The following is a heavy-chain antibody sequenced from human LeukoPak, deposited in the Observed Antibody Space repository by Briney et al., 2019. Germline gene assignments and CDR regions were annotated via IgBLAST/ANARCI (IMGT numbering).Heavy chain of an antibody. V-gene: IGHV1-69*05. CDR3: ARDRYTYYDYVWGSWTL. Sequence: SVKVSCKASGGTFSSYAISWVRQAPGQGLEWMGGIIPIFGTANYAQKFQGRVTITTDESTSTAYTELSSLRSEDTAVYYCARDRYTYYDYVWGSWTLWGQGTLVTVSS. D-gene: IGHD3-16*01. J-gene: IGHJ4*02. CDR1: GGTFSSYA. CDR2: IIPIFGTA.